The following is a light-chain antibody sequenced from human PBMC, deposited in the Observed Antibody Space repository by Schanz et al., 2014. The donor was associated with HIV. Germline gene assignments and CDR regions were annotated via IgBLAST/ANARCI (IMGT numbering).Light chain of an antibody. V-gene: IGLV1-51*01. Sequence: QSVLTQPPSVSAAPGQKFTISCSGGTSNVVSNYVSWYQQGPGTAPKLLIYDNSKRPSGTPDRFSGSKSGTSATLGITGLQTGDEADYYCGIWDTSLTAGELVFGPGTKLTVL. J-gene: IGLJ1*01. CDR3: GIWDTSLTAGELV. CDR2: DNS. CDR1: TSNVVSNY.